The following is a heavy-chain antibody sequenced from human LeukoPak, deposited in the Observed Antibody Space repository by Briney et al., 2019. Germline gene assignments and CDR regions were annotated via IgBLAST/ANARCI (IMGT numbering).Heavy chain of an antibody. D-gene: IGHD2-15*01. CDR1: GFTFSSYA. J-gene: IGHJ4*02. V-gene: IGHV3-23*01. Sequence: GGSLRLSCAASGFTFSSYAMSWVRQAPGKGLEWVSAISGSGGSTYYADSVKGRFTISRGNSKNTLYLQMNSLRAEDTAVYYCAKLVPGDCSGGSCYFYYFDYWGQGTLVTVSS. CDR2: ISGSGGST. CDR3: AKLVPGDCSGGSCYFYYFDY.